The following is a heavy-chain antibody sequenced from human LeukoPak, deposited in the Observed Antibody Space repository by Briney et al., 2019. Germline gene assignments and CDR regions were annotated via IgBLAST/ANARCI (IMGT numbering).Heavy chain of an antibody. CDR1: GLTFCDYA. CDR3: ARDYWWNYDY. CDR2: ISKDGSDK. D-gene: IGHD1-7*01. J-gene: IGHJ4*02. Sequence: PGRSLRLSCAASGLTFCDYAMHWVRQAPGKGLEWVAVISKDGSDKYYPGSVRGRFTISRDNSKNTIYLQMDSLRAEDTAIYYCARDYWWNYDYWGRGTLVTVSS. V-gene: IGHV3-30-3*01.